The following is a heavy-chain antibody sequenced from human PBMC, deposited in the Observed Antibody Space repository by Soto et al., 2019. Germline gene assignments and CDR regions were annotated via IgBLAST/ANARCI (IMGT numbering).Heavy chain of an antibody. CDR3: ARGDSKVYYVFEY. J-gene: IGHJ4*02. V-gene: IGHV4-31*03. Sequence: TXSLTCTVSGCPFSSGGYYWSWIRQEPGKGLEWIGYIYQNGDTSYNPSLKSRVTISAETSKTQFSLKLSSVTAADKAVYYCARGDSKVYYVFEYWGQGMLVTVSS. D-gene: IGHD3-16*01. CDR1: GCPFSSGGYY. CDR2: IYQNGDT.